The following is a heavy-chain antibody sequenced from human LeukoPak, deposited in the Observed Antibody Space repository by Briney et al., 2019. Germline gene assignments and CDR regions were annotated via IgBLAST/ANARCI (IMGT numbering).Heavy chain of an antibody. CDR1: GLTFSNYW. D-gene: IGHD3-9*01. CDR3: ARYDILTVLVYYYYYGMVF. J-gene: IGHJ6*02. V-gene: IGHV3-7*04. CDR2: IKQDGSEK. Sequence: PGGSLRLSCTASGLTFSNYWMSWVRQAPGKGLEWVANIKQDGSEKFYADSVKGRFTISRENAKNSLFLQMNNLRVEDTAVYYCARYDILTVLVYYYYYGMVFWGQGTTVTVSS.